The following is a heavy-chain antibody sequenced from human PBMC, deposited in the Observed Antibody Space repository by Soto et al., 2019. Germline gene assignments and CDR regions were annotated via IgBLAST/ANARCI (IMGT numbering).Heavy chain of an antibody. J-gene: IGHJ6*02. Sequence: KESGPALVKPTQTLTLTCTFSGFSLSTGGVGVGWIRQPPGKALEWLALIYWDNDKRYSPSLKSRLTVTKDTSKNQVVLTMTNMDPVDTATYYCVQSRCGGDCLRSYSSHYYYGVDVWGQGTTVTVFS. CDR1: GFSLSTGGVG. CDR2: IYWDNDK. CDR3: VQSRCGGDCLRSYSSHYYYGVDV. D-gene: IGHD2-21*02. V-gene: IGHV2-5*02.